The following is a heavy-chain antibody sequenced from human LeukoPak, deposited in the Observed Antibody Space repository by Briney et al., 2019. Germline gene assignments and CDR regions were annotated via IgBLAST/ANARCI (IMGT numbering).Heavy chain of an antibody. CDR2: ISAYNGNT. J-gene: IGHJ3*02. V-gene: IGHV1-18*01. CDR1: GYTFTSYG. CDR3: ARDRIQEWSDAFDI. Sequence: GASVKVSCKASGYTFTSYGISWVRQALGQGLEWMGWISAYNGNTNYAQKLQGRVTMTTDTSTSTAYMELRSLRSDATAVYYCARDRIQEWSDAFDIWGQGTMVTVSS. D-gene: IGHD3-3*01.